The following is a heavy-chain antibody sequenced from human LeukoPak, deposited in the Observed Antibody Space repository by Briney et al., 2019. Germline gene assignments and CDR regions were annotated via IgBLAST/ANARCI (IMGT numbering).Heavy chain of an antibody. V-gene: IGHV1-18*01. CDR3: ARSIYFPDGVASYYYYGMDV. CDR1: GYTFNTYG. CDR2: ISGYNGNT. D-gene: IGHD3-3*01. J-gene: IGHJ6*02. Sequence: ASVKVSCKASGYTFNTYGINWVRQAPGQGLEWMGWISGYNGNTNYAQKFQGRVTITADESTSTAYMELSSLRSEDTAVYYCARSIYFPDGVASYYYYGMDVWGQGTTVTVSS.